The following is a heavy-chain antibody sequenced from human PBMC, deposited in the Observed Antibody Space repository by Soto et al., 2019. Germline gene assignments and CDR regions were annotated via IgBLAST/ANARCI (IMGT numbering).Heavy chain of an antibody. Sequence: GSLRLSCAASGFTVKNYQMNWVRQAPGKGLEWVSVIYSGGVTYYPDSVKGRFTTIRDTSKNTVYPQMNSLRADDTAMYYCARDPSTTGYYGLDVWGQGTTVTVSS. V-gene: IGHV3-53*01. CDR2: IYSGGVT. CDR3: ARDPSTTGYYGLDV. CDR1: GFTVKNYQ. J-gene: IGHJ6*02.